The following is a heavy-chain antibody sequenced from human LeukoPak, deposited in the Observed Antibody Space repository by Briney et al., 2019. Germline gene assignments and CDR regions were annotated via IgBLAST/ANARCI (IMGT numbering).Heavy chain of an antibody. CDR3: AGGFYYYYYYGMDV. D-gene: IGHD3-10*01. CDR1: GFTSSDYY. J-gene: IGHJ6*02. Sequence: GSLRLSCAASGFTSSDYYMSWIRQAPGKGLEWVSYISSSGSTIYYADSVKGRFTISRDNAKNSLYLQMNSLRAEDTAVYYCAGGFYYYYYYGMDVWGQGTTVTVSS. V-gene: IGHV3-11*01. CDR2: ISSSGSTI.